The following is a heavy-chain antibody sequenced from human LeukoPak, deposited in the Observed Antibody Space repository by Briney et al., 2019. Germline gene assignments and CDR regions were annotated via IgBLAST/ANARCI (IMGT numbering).Heavy chain of an antibody. J-gene: IGHJ6*02. D-gene: IGHD4-23*01. V-gene: IGHV4-39*01. Sequence: SETLSLTCTVSGGSISSSSYYWGWIRQPPGKGLEWIGSIYYSGSTYYNPSLKSRVTISVDTSKNQFSLKLSSVTAADTAVYYCARQAWTRGGNYYYYGMDVWGQGTTVTVSS. CDR1: GGSISSSSYY. CDR3: ARQAWTRGGNYYYYGMDV. CDR2: IYYSGST.